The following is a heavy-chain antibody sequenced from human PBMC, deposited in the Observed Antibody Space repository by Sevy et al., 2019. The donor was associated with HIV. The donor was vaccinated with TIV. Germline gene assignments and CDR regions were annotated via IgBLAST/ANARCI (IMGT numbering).Heavy chain of an antibody. Sequence: GGSLRLSCAVSGFSFDSYGMTWVRQAPGKGLEWVSAISGSGTRTYYADSVKGRFTISRDNSKNTLYLQMNSLRAEDTAVYYCAKCPYGSGTPDAFDIWGQGTMVTVSS. CDR3: AKCPYGSGTPDAFDI. CDR1: GFSFDSYG. D-gene: IGHD3-10*01. J-gene: IGHJ3*02. CDR2: ISGSGTRT. V-gene: IGHV3-23*01.